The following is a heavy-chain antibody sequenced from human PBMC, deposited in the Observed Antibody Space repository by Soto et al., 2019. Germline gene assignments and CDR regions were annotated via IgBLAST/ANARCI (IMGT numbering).Heavy chain of an antibody. CDR1: GGSIRESGLY. Sequence: QMQLQESGPGLVKPSETLSLTCTVSGGSIRESGLYWGWIRQSPGKGLEWIGSIFVSGRTHYNPSLKSRVSISIDASKNQFSLNVISVTAADTGVYYCARSLMDVWGKGPRSRSPQ. CDR3: ARSLMDV. CDR2: IFVSGRT. J-gene: IGHJ6*01. V-gene: IGHV4-39*01.